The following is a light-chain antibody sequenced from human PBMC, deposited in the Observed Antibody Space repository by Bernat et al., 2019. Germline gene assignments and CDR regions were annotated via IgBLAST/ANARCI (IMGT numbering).Light chain of an antibody. CDR2: RDS. J-gene: IGLJ2*01. Sequence: SYELTQSLSESVALGQTARITCGGNNIRSKNVHWYQQKPGQAPILVIYRDSNRPSGIPERFSGSNSGNTATLTIGRAQAGDEADYYCQVWGSSTVVFGGGTKLTVL. V-gene: IGLV3-9*01. CDR1: NIRSKN. CDR3: QVWGSSTVV.